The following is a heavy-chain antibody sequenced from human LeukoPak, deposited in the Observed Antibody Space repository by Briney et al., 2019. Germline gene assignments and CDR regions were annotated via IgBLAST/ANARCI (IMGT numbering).Heavy chain of an antibody. CDR2: IYYSGST. Sequence: PSETLSLTCTVSGGSISSYYWNWIRQPPGKGLEWIGFIYYSGSTNSGSTKYNPFLESRVTISVDMSKKQLSLELSSVTAADTAVYYCARGSRSSSPGHFYYHYYMDVWGKGTTVTVSS. D-gene: IGHD6-6*01. CDR1: GGSISSYY. J-gene: IGHJ6*03. V-gene: IGHV4-59*01. CDR3: ARGSRSSSPGHFYYHYYMDV.